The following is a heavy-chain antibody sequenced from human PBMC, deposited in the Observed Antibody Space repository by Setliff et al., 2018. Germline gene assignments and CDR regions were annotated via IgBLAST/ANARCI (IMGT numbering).Heavy chain of an antibody. Sequence: PSETLSLTCTVSDDSLRSSNYYWGWVRQPPGKRLEWIGSIYFGGSADYNPSLTSRPTMSVDTSKNQFSLRLSSVTAADTAVYFCAAWWGYHNGPLSFGSGAFDLWGQGTMVTVSS. CDR1: DDSLRSSNYY. CDR3: AAWWGYHNGPLSFGSGAFDL. D-gene: IGHD3-9*01. J-gene: IGHJ3*01. V-gene: IGHV4-39*01. CDR2: IYFGGSA.